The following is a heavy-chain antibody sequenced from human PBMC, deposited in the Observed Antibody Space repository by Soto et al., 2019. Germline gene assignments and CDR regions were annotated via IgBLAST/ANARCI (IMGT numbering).Heavy chain of an antibody. CDR2: ISAYNGNT. D-gene: IGHD3-3*01. J-gene: IGHJ5*02. V-gene: IGHV1-18*01. Sequence: ASVKVSCKASGYTFTIYGISWVLQAPGQGLEWMGWISAYNGNTNYAQKLQGRVTMTTDTSTSTAYMELRSLRSDDTAVYYWARRVCFLGRDWFDPWGQGTLVTVSS. CDR1: GYTFTIYG. CDR3: ARRVCFLGRDWFDP.